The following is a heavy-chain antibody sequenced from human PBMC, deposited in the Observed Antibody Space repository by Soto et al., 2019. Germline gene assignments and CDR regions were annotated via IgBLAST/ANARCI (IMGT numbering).Heavy chain of an antibody. CDR3: ARDRGGGKGWGGAFDI. CDR2: IKQDGSEK. V-gene: IGHV3-7*01. J-gene: IGHJ3*02. D-gene: IGHD3-10*01. CDR1: GFTFSSYW. Sequence: GGSLRLSCAASGFTFSSYWMSWVRQAPGKGLEWVANIKQDGSEKYYVDSVKGRFTISRDNAKNSLYLQMNSLRAEDTAVYYCARDRGGGKGWGGAFDIWGQGTMVTVSS.